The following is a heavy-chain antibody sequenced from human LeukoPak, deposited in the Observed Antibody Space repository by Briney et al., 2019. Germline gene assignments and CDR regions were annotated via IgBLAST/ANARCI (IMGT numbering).Heavy chain of an antibody. Sequence: SETLSLTCTVSGGSISSYYWSWIRQPPGKGLEWIGYIYTSGSTNYNPSLKSRVTISVGTSKNQFSLKLSSVTAADTAVYYCASSPVPYYDFWSGYSYYYYYYYMDVWGKGTTVTVSS. J-gene: IGHJ6*03. V-gene: IGHV4-4*09. CDR3: ASSPVPYYDFWSGYSYYYYYYYMDV. CDR2: IYTSGST. D-gene: IGHD3-3*01. CDR1: GGSISSYY.